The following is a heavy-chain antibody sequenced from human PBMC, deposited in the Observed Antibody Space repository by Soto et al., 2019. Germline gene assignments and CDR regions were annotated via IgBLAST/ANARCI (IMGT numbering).Heavy chain of an antibody. CDR1: GFTVSNNY. V-gene: IGHV3-53*01. CDR3: ARDIYYFGSGVVNAMEV. CDR2: IYGGGST. Sequence: GGSLRLSCAASGFTVSNNYMSWVRQAPGKGLEWVSVIYGGGSTYYAESVKGRFTVSRDNSKNMVYLQMNGLRAEDTAVYYCARDIYYFGSGVVNAMEVWGQGTTVTVSS. D-gene: IGHD3-10*01. J-gene: IGHJ6*02.